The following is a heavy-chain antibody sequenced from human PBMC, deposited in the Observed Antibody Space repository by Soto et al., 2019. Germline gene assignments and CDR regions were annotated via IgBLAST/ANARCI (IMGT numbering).Heavy chain of an antibody. CDR2: XXPXXGXT. V-gene: IGHV1-8*01. J-gene: IGHJ4*02. CDR1: GCTFNTYD. Sequence: GASVKVSCKASGCTFNTYDIYLMRQAIGQGLEWXGWXXPXXGXTXXXQXXXGRVTVTRNTSISTVYMELSGLRPDDTAVYYCARRKERSGPHYFDYWGQGSQVTVSS. CDR3: ARRKERSGPHYFDY.